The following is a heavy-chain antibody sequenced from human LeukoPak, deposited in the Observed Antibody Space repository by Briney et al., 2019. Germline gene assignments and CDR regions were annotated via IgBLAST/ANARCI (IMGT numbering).Heavy chain of an antibody. V-gene: IGHV5-51*01. CDR3: ARQNIASCNYYYGMDV. CDR1: GYSFSSYW. Sequence: GESLKISCKGSGYSFSSYWIGWVRQMPGKGLEWMGIIYPGDSDTRYSPSFQGQVTISADKSISTAYLQWSSLKASDTAMYYCARQNIASCNYYYGMDVWGQGTTVTVSS. J-gene: IGHJ6*02. D-gene: IGHD2/OR15-2a*01. CDR2: IYPGDSDT.